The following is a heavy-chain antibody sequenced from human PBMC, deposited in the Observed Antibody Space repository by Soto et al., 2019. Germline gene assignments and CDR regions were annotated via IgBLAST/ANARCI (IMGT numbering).Heavy chain of an antibody. CDR3: ARASGGPPAFDI. J-gene: IGHJ3*02. Sequence: SWPTPGEPPQNLTLTCTLSGFSIPTCRGGVGWILQPPGKALEWLAVIYWDDDKRYSPSLKSRLTITKDSSKNQVVLTMTNLDPVDTATYYCARASGGPPAFDIWGQGTMVTVSS. V-gene: IGHV2-5*02. CDR1: GFSIPTCRGG. D-gene: IGHD2-15*01. CDR2: IYWDDDK.